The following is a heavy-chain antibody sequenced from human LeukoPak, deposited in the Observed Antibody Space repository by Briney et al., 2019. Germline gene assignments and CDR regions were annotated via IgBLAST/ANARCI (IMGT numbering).Heavy chain of an antibody. CDR2: IYYSGST. Sequence: SETLSLTCTVSGGSISSYYWSWIRQPPGKGLGWIGYIYYSGSTNYNPSLKSRVTISVDTSKNQFSLKLSSVTAADTAVYYCARQSPYYDFWSGSPHGMDVWGQGTTVTVSS. J-gene: IGHJ6*02. CDR3: ARQSPYYDFWSGSPHGMDV. D-gene: IGHD3-3*01. CDR1: GGSISSYY. V-gene: IGHV4-59*08.